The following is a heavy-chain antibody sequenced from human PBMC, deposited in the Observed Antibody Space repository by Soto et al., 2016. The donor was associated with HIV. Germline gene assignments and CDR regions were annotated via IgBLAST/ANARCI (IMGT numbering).Heavy chain of an antibody. J-gene: IGHJ4*02. Sequence: EVQLVESGGGLVQPGGSLRLSCAASGFTFSSYSMNWVRQAPGKGLEWVSYISSSSSTIYYADSVKGRFTISRDNAKNSLYLQMNSLRAEDTAVYYCARDHLDPFEYWGQGTLVHRLL. CDR3: ARDHLDPFEY. D-gene: IGHD3-9*01. CDR2: ISSSSSTI. CDR1: GFTFSSYS. V-gene: IGHV3-48*04.